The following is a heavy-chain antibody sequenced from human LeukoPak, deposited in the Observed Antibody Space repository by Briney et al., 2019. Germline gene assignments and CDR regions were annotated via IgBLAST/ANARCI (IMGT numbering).Heavy chain of an antibody. D-gene: IGHD1-26*01. Sequence: GESLKISCKGSGYIFSGYLLAWVRQMPGKGLEWMAIIHPGDSHTTYSPSFQDQVTISADKSISTAYLQWSSLKASDTAMFYCARLGVVGASSSGFDLWGQGTMVTVSS. CDR1: GYIFSGYL. J-gene: IGHJ3*01. CDR2: IHPGDSHT. V-gene: IGHV5-51*01. CDR3: ARLGVVGASSSGFDL.